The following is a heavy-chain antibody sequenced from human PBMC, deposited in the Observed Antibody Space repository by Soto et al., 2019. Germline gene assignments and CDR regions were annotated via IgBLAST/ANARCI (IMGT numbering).Heavy chain of an antibody. Sequence: QVQLQESGPGLVKPSQTLSLTCTVSGVSISSGGYYWSWIRQHPGKGLEWIGYIYYSGSTYYNPSLKRRVTISVDTSKNQFSLKLSSVTAADTAVYYCAGWDYPNDAFDIWGQGTMVTVSS. CDR3: AGWDYPNDAFDI. V-gene: IGHV4-31*03. J-gene: IGHJ3*02. D-gene: IGHD6-19*01. CDR1: GVSISSGGYY. CDR2: IYYSGST.